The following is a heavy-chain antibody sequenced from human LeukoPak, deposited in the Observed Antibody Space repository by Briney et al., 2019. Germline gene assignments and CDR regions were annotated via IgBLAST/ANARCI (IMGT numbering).Heavy chain of an antibody. CDR2: IYWNDDK. J-gene: IGHJ4*02. CDR3: AHRPRVGHPLHY. V-gene: IGHV2-5*01. Sequence: SGPTLVKPTQTLTLTCTFSGFSLSTSGVGVGWVRQPPGKALEWLALIYWNDDKRYSPSLKSRLTITKDTSKNQVVLTMTNMDPVDTATYYCAHRPRVGHPLHYWGQGTLVTVSS. CDR1: GFSLSTSGVG. D-gene: IGHD1-26*01.